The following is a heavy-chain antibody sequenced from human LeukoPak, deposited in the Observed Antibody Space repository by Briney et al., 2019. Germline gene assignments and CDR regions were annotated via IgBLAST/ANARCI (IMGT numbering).Heavy chain of an antibody. J-gene: IGHJ6*03. Sequence: ASVKVSCKASGYTFTSYDINWVRQAPGQGLEWMGWMNPNSGNTGYAQKFQGRVTITRNTSISTAYMELSSLRSEDTAVYYCARSDYYYYMDVWGKGTTVTVSS. CDR2: MNPNSGNT. CDR1: GYTFTSYD. V-gene: IGHV1-8*03. CDR3: ARSDYYYYMDV.